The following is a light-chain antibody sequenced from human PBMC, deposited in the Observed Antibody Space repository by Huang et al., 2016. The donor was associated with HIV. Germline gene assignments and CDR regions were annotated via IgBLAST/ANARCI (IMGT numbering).Light chain of an antibody. Sequence: DVVMTQSPLSLPVTLGQPASISCRSSQSLVHSDGNTYLNWFQQRPGQSPRRLICKGSNRDSGVPDRFSGSGSGTDFTLKISRVEAEDVGVYYCMQGTHWPLTFGQGTKVEIK. CDR3: MQGTHWPLT. CDR2: KGS. V-gene: IGKV2-30*02. J-gene: IGKJ1*01. CDR1: QSLVHSDGNTY.